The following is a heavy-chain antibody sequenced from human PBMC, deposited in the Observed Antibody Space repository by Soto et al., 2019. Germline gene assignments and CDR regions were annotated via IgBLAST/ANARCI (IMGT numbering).Heavy chain of an antibody. J-gene: IGHJ4*02. D-gene: IGHD2-15*01. CDR1: GGSISSSSYY. Sequence: QLQLQESGPGLVKPSETLSLTCTVSGGSISSSSYYWGWIRQPPGKGLEWIGSIYYSGSTYYNPSLKSRVTISVDTSKNQFSLKLSSVTAADTAVYYCARPPGGYCSGGSCAYWGQGTLVTVSS. CDR2: IYYSGST. CDR3: ARPPGGYCSGGSCAY. V-gene: IGHV4-39*01.